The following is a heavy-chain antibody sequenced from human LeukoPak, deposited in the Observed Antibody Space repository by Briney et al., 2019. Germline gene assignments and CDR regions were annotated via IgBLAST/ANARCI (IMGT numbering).Heavy chain of an antibody. Sequence: GGSLRLSCAASGFTFSSYSMNWVRQAPGKGLEWVSSISSSSSYIYYADSVKGRFTMSRDNAKNSLYLQMNSLRAEDTAVYYCARYSSGWRSPFDYWGQGTLGTVSS. V-gene: IGHV3-21*01. CDR1: GFTFSSYS. CDR3: ARYSSGWRSPFDY. CDR2: ISSSSSYI. J-gene: IGHJ4*02. D-gene: IGHD6-19*01.